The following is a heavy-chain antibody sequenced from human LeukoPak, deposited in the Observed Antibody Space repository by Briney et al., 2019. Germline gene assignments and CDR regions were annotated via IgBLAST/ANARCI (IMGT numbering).Heavy chain of an antibody. CDR2: IKQDGSEK. V-gene: IGHV3-7*01. CDR1: GFTFSRSW. CDR3: ARDEVGYFDY. J-gene: IGHJ4*02. Sequence: GGSLRLSCAASGFTFSRSWMTRVRQAPGKGLECVANIKQDGSEKHYVDSVKGRFTISRDNGKNSLYLQMNSLRAEDTAVYYCARDEVGYFDYWGQGTLVTVSS.